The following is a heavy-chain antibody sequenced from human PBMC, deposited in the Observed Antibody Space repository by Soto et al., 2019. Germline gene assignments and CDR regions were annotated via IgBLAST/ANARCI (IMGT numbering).Heavy chain of an antibody. CDR2: ISYDGSNK. J-gene: IGHJ4*02. CDR3: AKDLKPGWEPYYFDY. D-gene: IGHD1-26*01. Sequence: QVQLVESGGGVVQPGRSLRLSCAASGFTFSSYGMHWVRQAPGKGLEWVAVISYDGSNKYYADSVKGRFTISRDNSKNTLYLQMNSLRAEDTAMYYCAKDLKPGWEPYYFDYWGQGTLVTVSS. V-gene: IGHV3-30*18. CDR1: GFTFSSYG.